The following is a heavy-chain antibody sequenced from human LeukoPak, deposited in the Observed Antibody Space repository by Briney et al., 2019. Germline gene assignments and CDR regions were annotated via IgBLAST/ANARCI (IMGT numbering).Heavy chain of an antibody. V-gene: IGHV1-69*04. CDR2: IIPILGIA. J-gene: IGHJ4*02. D-gene: IGHD4-17*01. CDR3: AIQGGAHGDYEFDY. Sequence: ASVKVSCKASGGTFSSYAISWVRQAPGQGLEWMGRIIPILGIANYAQKFQGRVTITADKSTSTAYMELSSLRSEDTAVYYCAIQGGAHGDYEFDYWGQGTLVTVSS. CDR1: GGTFSSYA.